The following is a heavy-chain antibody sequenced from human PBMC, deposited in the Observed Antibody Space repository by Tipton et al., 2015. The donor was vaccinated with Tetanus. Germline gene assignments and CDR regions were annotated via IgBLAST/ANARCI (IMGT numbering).Heavy chain of an antibody. CDR1: GFTFTRYA. CDR3: ERDIAIVRARDWYFDV. V-gene: IGHV3-30*14. D-gene: IGHD2/OR15-2a*01. Sequence: SLRLSCAASGFTFTRYAMHWVRQAPGKGLEWVAVITFDGSTKYYADSVKGRFTLSRDNSKNTLYLQMNSLSAEDTAVYYCERDIAIVRARDWYFDVWGRGTLVTVSS. CDR2: ITFDGSTK. J-gene: IGHJ2*01.